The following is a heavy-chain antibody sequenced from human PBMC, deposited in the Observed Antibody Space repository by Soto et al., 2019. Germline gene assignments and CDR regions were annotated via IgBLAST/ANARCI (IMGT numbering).Heavy chain of an antibody. CDR1: GFTFSSYW. Sequence: GGSLRLSCAASGFTFSSYWMHWVRQAPGKGLVWVSRINSDGSSTSYADSVKGRFTISRDNAKNTLYLQMNSLRAEDTAVYYCARDLGSPLGVLQYYFDHWGQGTLVTVSS. CDR2: INSDGSST. J-gene: IGHJ4*02. D-gene: IGHD2-15*01. CDR3: ARDLGSPLGVLQYYFDH. V-gene: IGHV3-74*01.